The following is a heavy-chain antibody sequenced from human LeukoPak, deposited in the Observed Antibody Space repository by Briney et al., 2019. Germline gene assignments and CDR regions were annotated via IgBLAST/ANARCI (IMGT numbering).Heavy chain of an antibody. D-gene: IGHD3-9*01. CDR2: ISSSSSYI. CDR1: GFNVSSKY. Sequence: PGGSLRLSCAAFGFNVSSKYMSWVRQAPGKGLEWVSSISSSSSYIYYADSVKGRFTISRDNAKNSLYLQMNSLRAEDTAVYYCARDILTGSQSRFQHWGQGTLVTVSS. CDR3: ARDILTGSQSRFQH. J-gene: IGHJ1*01. V-gene: IGHV3-21*01.